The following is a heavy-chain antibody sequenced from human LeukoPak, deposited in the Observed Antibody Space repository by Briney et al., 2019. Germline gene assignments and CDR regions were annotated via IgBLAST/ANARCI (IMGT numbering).Heavy chain of an antibody. D-gene: IGHD3-22*01. Sequence: VKVSCKASRYTFTSCDINWVREAAGQGLEWMGWMNPNTGRTGFAQKFQGRLTMTRDTSISTAYMELSSLRSEDTAVYYCARLSQTPDYYSNGGYYYLGYWGQGTPVTVSS. CDR1: RYTFTSCD. CDR3: ARLSQTPDYYSNGGYYYLGY. J-gene: IGHJ4*02. V-gene: IGHV1-8*01. CDR2: MNPNTGRT.